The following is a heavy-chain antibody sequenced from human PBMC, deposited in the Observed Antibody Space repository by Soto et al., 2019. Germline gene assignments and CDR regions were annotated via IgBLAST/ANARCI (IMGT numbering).Heavy chain of an antibody. Sequence: GESLKISCKGSGYSFTSYWIGWVRQMPGKGLEWMGIIYPGDSDTRYSPSFQGQVTISADKSISTAYLQWSSLKASDTAMYYCARVSRYQLLMYYYGMDVWGQGTTVTVSS. CDR1: GYSFTSYW. D-gene: IGHD2-2*01. V-gene: IGHV5-51*01. CDR2: IYPGDSDT. CDR3: ARVSRYQLLMYYYGMDV. J-gene: IGHJ6*02.